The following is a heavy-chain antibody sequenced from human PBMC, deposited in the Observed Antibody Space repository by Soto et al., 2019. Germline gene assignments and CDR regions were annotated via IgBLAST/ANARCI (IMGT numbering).Heavy chain of an antibody. J-gene: IGHJ4*02. CDR1: GFTFSRHA. CDR2: VSKDGSVK. V-gene: IGHV3-30-3*01. D-gene: IGHD3-10*01. CDR3: VRSRSGAVADSFDL. Sequence: RSLRLSCEGSGFTFSRHALHWVRQAPGKGLEWVAVVSKDGSVKYWIESVKGRFTLSRDNSKNTVYLEMNSLRPEDTGVYYCVRSRSGAVADSFDLWGQGTLVTVSS.